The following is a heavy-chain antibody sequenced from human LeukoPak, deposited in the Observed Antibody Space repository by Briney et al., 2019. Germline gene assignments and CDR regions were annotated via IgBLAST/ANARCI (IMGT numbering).Heavy chain of an antibody. V-gene: IGHV4-38-2*02. CDR3: ASPMTLVVRGLAGIDAFDV. D-gene: IGHD3-10*01. CDR2: IYYTGST. Sequence: SETLSLTCTVSGYSISSGYYWGWIRQPPGKGLEWIGHIYYTGSTHYNASLKSRVTISVDRSKNQVSLNLNSVTAADTAVYYCASPMTLVVRGLAGIDAFDVWGQGTMVTVSS. J-gene: IGHJ3*01. CDR1: GYSISSGYY.